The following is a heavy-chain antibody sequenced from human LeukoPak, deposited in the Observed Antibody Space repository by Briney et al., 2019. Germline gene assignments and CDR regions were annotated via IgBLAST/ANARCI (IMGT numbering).Heavy chain of an antibody. D-gene: IGHD3-22*01. CDR3: ARDGIVSDLSMDV. CDR1: GYTFTSYY. CDR2: INPSGGST. V-gene: IGHV1-46*01. Sequence: ASVKVSCKASGYTFTSYYMHWVRQAPGQGLEWMGIINPSGGSTSYAQKFQGRVTMTRDTSISTAYMELSRLRSDDTAVYYCARDGIVSDLSMDVWGQGTTVTVSS. J-gene: IGHJ6*02.